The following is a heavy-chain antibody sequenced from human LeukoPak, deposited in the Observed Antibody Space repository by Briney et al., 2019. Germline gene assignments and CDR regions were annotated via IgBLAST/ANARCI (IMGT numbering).Heavy chain of an antibody. CDR3: ARADWFDP. J-gene: IGHJ5*02. V-gene: IGHV4-59*08. Sequence: SETLSLTCTVSGGSTSSYYWSWIRQPPGKGPEWIGYIYYSGSTNYNPSLKSRVTISVDTSKNQSSLKLSSVTAADTAVYYCARADWFDPWGQGTLVTVSS. CDR1: GGSTSSYY. CDR2: IYYSGST.